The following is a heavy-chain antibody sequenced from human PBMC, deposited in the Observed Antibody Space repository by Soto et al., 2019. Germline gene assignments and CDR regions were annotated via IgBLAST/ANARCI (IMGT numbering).Heavy chain of an antibody. D-gene: IGHD2-2*01. CDR2: ISSSSSYT. CDR1: GFTFSDYY. CDR3: ARIVSGYQLLSGAFDI. V-gene: IGHV3-11*06. J-gene: IGHJ3*02. Sequence: GGSLRLSCAASGFTFSDYYMSWIRQAPGKGLEWVSYISSSSSYTNYADSVKGRFTISRDNAENSLYLQMNSLRAEDTAVYYCARIVSGYQLLSGAFDIWGQGTMVTVSS.